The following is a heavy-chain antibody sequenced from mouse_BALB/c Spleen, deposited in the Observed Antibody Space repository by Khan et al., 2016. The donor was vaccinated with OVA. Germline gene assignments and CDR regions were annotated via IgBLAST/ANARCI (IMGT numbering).Heavy chain of an antibody. Sequence: EVKLVESGGGLVKPGGSLKVSCAASGFTFSNYAMSWVRQTPEKRLEWVASISSGGRTYYPDSVKGRFTISRDNARNILYLQMSSLRSEDTAMYCCSRDYWFVYWGQGTLVTVSA. CDR2: ISSGGRT. CDR1: GFTFSNYA. J-gene: IGHJ3*01. CDR3: SRDYWFVY. V-gene: IGHV5-6-5*01.